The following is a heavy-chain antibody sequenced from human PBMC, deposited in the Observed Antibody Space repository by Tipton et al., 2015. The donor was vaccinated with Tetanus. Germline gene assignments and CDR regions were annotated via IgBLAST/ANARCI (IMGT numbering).Heavy chain of an antibody. D-gene: IGHD3-22*01. J-gene: IGHJ3*02. CDR2: IYVTGAI. V-gene: IGHV4-4*07. CDR3: AREDVYYHDGSGFYAFDI. Sequence: TLSLTCSVSGGSISNYYWNWIRQPAGKGLEWIGRIYVTGAINYSPARQSRVTMSVDTAKNQFSLRLSSVTAADAAMYYCAREDVYYHDGSGFYAFDIWGRGTMVAVSS. CDR1: GGSISNYY.